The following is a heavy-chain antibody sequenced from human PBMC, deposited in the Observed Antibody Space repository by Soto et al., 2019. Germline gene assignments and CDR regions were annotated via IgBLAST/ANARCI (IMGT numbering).Heavy chain of an antibody. V-gene: IGHV3-48*03. CDR3: ARVVVRGVIRGFAFDY. J-gene: IGHJ4*02. CDR2: ISSSGSTI. D-gene: IGHD3-10*01. Sequence: GGSLRLSCAASGFTSSSYEMNWVRQAPGKGLEWVSYISSSGSTIYYADSVKGRFTISRDNAKNSLYLQMNSLRAEDTAVYYCARVVVRGVIRGFAFDYWGQGTLVTVSS. CDR1: GFTSSSYE.